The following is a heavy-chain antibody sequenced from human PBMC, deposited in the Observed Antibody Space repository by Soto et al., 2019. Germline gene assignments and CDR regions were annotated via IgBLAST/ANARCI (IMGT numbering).Heavy chain of an antibody. Sequence: EVQLLESGGGLVQPGGSLRLSCAASGFTFSSYAMSWVRQAPGKGLEWVSIISGSGDSTYYADSVTGRFTISSDNSKNTLYLQMNVLRAEDTAVYYCANRGSGSHFDYWGQGTLVTVSS. D-gene: IGHD1-26*01. CDR2: ISGSGDST. CDR3: ANRGSGSHFDY. CDR1: GFTFSSYA. J-gene: IGHJ4*02. V-gene: IGHV3-23*01.